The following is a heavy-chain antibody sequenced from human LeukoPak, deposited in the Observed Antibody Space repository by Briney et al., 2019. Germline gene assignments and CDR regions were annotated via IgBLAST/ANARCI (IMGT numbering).Heavy chain of an antibody. Sequence: PGGSLRLSCAASGFTFRRFAMGGVPRPPGRGLGWVSAIRGSGCSTYYADSVKGRFTSSRDNSKNTLYLQMNSLRAEDTAVYYCAKAPGTGSFAAFDIWGQGTMVTVSS. CDR2: IRGSGCST. J-gene: IGHJ3*02. CDR3: AKAPGTGSFAAFDI. V-gene: IGHV3-23*01. D-gene: IGHD1-14*01. CDR1: GFTFRRFA.